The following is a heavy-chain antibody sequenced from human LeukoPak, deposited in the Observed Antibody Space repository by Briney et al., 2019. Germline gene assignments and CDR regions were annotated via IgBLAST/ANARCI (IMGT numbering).Heavy chain of an antibody. CDR3: VTVPQLAGGPFDY. CDR1: GFTFSSYA. V-gene: IGHV3-23*01. D-gene: IGHD6-13*01. CDR2: ISGSGGST. J-gene: IGHJ4*02. Sequence: PGGSLRLSCAASGFTFSSYAMSWVRQAPGKGLEWDSAISGSGGSTYYADSVKGRFTISRDNSKNTLYLQMNSLRAEDTAVYYCVTVPQLAGGPFDYWGQGTLVTVSS.